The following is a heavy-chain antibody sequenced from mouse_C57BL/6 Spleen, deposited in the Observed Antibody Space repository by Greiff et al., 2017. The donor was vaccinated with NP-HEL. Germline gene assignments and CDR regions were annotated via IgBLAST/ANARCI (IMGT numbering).Heavy chain of an antibody. D-gene: IGHD2-2*01. J-gene: IGHJ2*01. V-gene: IGHV1-26*01. CDR2: INPNNGGT. CDR3: ARSRYGYDYFDY. Sequence: EVKLQQSGPELVKPGASVKISCKASGYTFTDYYMNWVKQSHGKSLEWIGDINPNNGGTSYNQKFKGKATLTVDKSSSTAYMELRSLTSEDSAVYYCARSRYGYDYFDYWGQGTTLTVSS. CDR1: GYTFTDYY.